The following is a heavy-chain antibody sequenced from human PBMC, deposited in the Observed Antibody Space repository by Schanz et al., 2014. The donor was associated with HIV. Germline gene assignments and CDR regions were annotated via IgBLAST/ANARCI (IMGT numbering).Heavy chain of an antibody. D-gene: IGHD3-22*01. J-gene: IGHJ6*02. V-gene: IGHV3-30*18. CDR2: ISYDGTKK. CDR3: AKDRNYYDSKYRGKGNYYYYYGMDV. CDR1: GFNFNSYG. Sequence: QEQLVESGGGVVQPGRSLRLSCVASGFNFNSYGMHWVRQAPGKGLEWVAVISYDGTKKSYADSVKGRFSISRDNSKNTVYLQMKSLRSNDTAVYYCAKDRNYYDSKYRGKGNYYYYYGMDVWGQGTTVTVSS.